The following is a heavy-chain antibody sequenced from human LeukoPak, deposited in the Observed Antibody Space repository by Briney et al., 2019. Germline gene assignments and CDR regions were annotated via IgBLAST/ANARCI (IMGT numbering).Heavy chain of an antibody. V-gene: IGHV3-64*01. CDR3: AREGLAD. Sequence: GGSLRLSCAASGFTFNSYAMHWVRQAPGKGLEYVSAISSNGGSTYYANSVKGRFTISRDNSKNTLYLQMGSLRAEDMAVYYCAREGLADWGQGTLVTVSS. CDR1: GFTFNSYA. CDR2: ISSNGGST. D-gene: IGHD3-16*01. J-gene: IGHJ4*02.